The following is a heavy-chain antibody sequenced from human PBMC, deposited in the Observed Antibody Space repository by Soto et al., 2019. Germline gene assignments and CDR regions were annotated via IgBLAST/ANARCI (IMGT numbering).Heavy chain of an antibody. CDR2: IYYSGSA. CDR3: AIAVGMYYYDSSGYYYYFDY. Sequence: SETLSLTCTASGGSISSYYWSWIRQPPGKGLEWIGYIYYSGSANYNPSVKSRFTISVDTSKNQFSLKLSSVTAADTAVYYCAIAVGMYYYDSSGYYYYFDYWGQGTLVTVSS. CDR1: GGSISSYY. D-gene: IGHD3-22*01. J-gene: IGHJ4*02. V-gene: IGHV4-59*01.